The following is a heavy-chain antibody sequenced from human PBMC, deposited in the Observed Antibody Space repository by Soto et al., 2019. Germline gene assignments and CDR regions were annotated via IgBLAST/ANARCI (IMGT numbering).Heavy chain of an antibody. CDR1: GFTFSNSI. CDR2: ISYDGDIK. CDR3: ARGFCGGPTCDSLTYYYAMDI. V-gene: IGHV3-30-3*01. J-gene: IGHJ6*02. D-gene: IGHD2-15*01. Sequence: GGSLRLSCSASGFTFSNSIIHWVRQAPGKGLEWVAVISYDGDIKYNVDSVKGRFTISRDDSNYTVYLQMNNLRAEDTAVYYCARGFCGGPTCDSLTYYYAMDIWGPGTTVTVSS.